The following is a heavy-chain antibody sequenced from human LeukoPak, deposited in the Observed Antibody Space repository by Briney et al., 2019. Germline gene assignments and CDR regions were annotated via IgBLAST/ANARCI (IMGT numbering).Heavy chain of an antibody. CDR1: GFTFSSYG. V-gene: IGHV3-30*03. Sequence: GGSLRLSCAASGFTFSSYGMHWVRQAPGKGLEWEAVISYDGSIKYYADSVKGRFTISRDNSENTLYLQMNSLRAEDTAVYYCARGGAPYYFDYWGQGTLVTVSS. CDR2: ISYDGSIK. D-gene: IGHD3-16*01. CDR3: ARGGAPYYFDY. J-gene: IGHJ4*02.